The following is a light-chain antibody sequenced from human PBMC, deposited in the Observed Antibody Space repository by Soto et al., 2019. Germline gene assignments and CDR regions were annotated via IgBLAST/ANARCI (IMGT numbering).Light chain of an antibody. J-gene: IGKJ3*01. V-gene: IGKV1-27*01. CDR3: QKYNFAPFT. CDR2: AAS. CDR1: QGISNY. Sequence: DIQMTQSPSSLSASVGDTVTITCRASQGISNYLTWYQQKPGEVPKLLIYAASSLQPGVPSRFSGSGSGTDFTLTISSLQPEDVATYYCQKYNFAPFTFGPGTKVDIK.